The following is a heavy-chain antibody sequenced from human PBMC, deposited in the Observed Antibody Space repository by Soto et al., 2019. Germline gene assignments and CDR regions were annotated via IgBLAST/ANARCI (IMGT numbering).Heavy chain of an antibody. Sequence: QVQLQESGPGLVKPSGTLSLTCAVSGGSINSDYWWTWVRQPPGKGLEWIGEIYHSGSTNYNPSLKSRVTISVDTSKNQFSLKLSSVTAADTAVYYCAARITLIRGVIIHPIDYWGQGTLVTVSS. CDR2: IYHSGST. CDR1: GGSINSDYW. D-gene: IGHD3-10*01. J-gene: IGHJ4*02. V-gene: IGHV4-4*02. CDR3: AARITLIRGVIIHPIDY.